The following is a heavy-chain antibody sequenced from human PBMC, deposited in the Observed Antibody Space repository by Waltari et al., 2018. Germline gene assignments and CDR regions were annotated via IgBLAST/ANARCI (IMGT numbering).Heavy chain of an antibody. J-gene: IGHJ6*03. Sequence: QVQLQESGPGLVKPSQTLSLTCTVSGGSISSGSYYWSWIRQPAGKGLEWIGRIYTSGSTNYNPSLKSRVTISVDTSKNQFSLKLSSVTAADTAVYYCARGLYDSSGSYYYYYMDVWGKGTTVTVSS. V-gene: IGHV4-61*02. CDR1: GGSISSGSYY. CDR2: IYTSGST. D-gene: IGHD3-22*01. CDR3: ARGLYDSSGSYYYYYMDV.